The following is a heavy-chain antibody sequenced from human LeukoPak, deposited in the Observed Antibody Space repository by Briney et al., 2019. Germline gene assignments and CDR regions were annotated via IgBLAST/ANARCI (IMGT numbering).Heavy chain of an antibody. CDR1: GFTFSSYS. J-gene: IGHJ6*02. V-gene: IGHV3-21*01. CDR3: AGEELVDYGMDV. CDR2: ISSSSSYI. Sequence: GGSLRLSCAASGFTFSSYSMNWVRQAPGKGLEWVSSISSSSSYIYYADSVKGRFTISRDNAKNSLYLQMNSLRAEDTAVYYCAGEELVDYGMDVWGQGTTVTVSS.